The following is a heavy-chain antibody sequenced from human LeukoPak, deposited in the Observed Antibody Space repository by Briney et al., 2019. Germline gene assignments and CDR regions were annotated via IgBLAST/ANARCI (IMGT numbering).Heavy chain of an antibody. CDR1: GGSISSYY. J-gene: IGHJ2*01. CDR3: ARDLHALWWYFDL. D-gene: IGHD3-16*01. V-gene: IGHV4-59*01. CDR2: IYYSGST. Sequence: SETLSLTCTASGGSISSYYWSWIRQPPGKGLEWIGYIYYSGSTNYNPSLKSRVTISVDTSKNQFSLKLSSVTAADTAVYYCARDLHALWWYFDLWGRGTLVTVSS.